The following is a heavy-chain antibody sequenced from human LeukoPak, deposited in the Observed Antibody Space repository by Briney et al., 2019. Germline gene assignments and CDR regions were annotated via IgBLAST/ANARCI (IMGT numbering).Heavy chain of an antibody. J-gene: IGHJ1*01. CDR1: GGTFSSYA. CDR2: IIPILGIA. Sequence: ASVKVSCKASGGTFSSYAISWVRQAPGQGLEWMGRIIPILGIANYAQKFQGRVTITADKSTSTAYMELSSLRSEDTAVYYCATGEVPAAITAEYFQHWGQGTLVTVSS. V-gene: IGHV1-69*04. CDR3: ATGEVPAAITAEYFQH. D-gene: IGHD2-2*02.